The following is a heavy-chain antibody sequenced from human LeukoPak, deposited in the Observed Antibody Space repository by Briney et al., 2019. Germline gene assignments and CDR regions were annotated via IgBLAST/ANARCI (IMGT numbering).Heavy chain of an antibody. V-gene: IGHV1-2*02. CDR2: INPNSGGT. D-gene: IGHD6-13*01. CDR1: GYTFTGYY. Sequence: GASVKVSCKASGYTFTGYYMHWVRQAPGQGLEWMGWINPNSGGTNYAQKFQARVTMTRDTSIGTAYMELSRLISDDTAMYYCASDLAAAGTYQFDYWGQGTLVTVSS. J-gene: IGHJ4*02. CDR3: ASDLAAAGTYQFDY.